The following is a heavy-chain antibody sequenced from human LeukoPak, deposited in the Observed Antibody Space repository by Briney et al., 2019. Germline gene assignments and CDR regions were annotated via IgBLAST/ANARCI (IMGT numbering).Heavy chain of an antibody. CDR3: AKDPADYSDDTEGTYFDP. J-gene: IGHJ5*02. Sequence: PGGSLRLSCAASGFTLRTYGMHWVRQAPGKGLEWVAFIRNDGSNKYYADSVKGRFTISRDNSKNTLYLQMNGLRAEDTAVYYCAKDPADYSDDTEGTYFDPWGQGTLVTASS. V-gene: IGHV3-30*02. CDR2: IRNDGSNK. D-gene: IGHD3-22*01. CDR1: GFTLRTYG.